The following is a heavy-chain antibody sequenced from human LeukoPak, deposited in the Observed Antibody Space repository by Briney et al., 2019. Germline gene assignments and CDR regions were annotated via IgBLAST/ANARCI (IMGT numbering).Heavy chain of an antibody. V-gene: IGHV1-2*02. D-gene: IGHD3-10*01. CDR2: IHPYSGGT. J-gene: IGHJ4*02. Sequence: ASVKVSCKASGYTFTDYYMHWVRQAPGQGLEWMGWIHPYSGGTNYAQKFQGRVTMTRDTSITTDYMELSRLRSDDTAVYYCARDKTPQITMVRRVFDYWGQGTLVTVSS. CDR3: ARDKTPQITMVRRVFDY. CDR1: GYTFTDYY.